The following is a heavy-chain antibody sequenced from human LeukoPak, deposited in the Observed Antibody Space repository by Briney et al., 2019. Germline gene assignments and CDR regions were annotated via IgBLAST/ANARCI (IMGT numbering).Heavy chain of an antibody. CDR3: ARGAHYYDSSGSLRY. D-gene: IGHD3-22*01. Sequence: PGGSLRLSCAAPGFTFSSYGMHWVRQAPGKGLEWVAVISYDGSNKYYADSVKGRFTISRDNSKNTLYLQMNSLRAEDTAVYYCARGAHYYDSSGSLRYWGQGTLVTVSS. CDR1: GFTFSSYG. CDR2: ISYDGSNK. V-gene: IGHV3-30*03. J-gene: IGHJ4*02.